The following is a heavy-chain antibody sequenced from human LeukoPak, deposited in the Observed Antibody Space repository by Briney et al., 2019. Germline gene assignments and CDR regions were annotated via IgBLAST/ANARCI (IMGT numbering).Heavy chain of an antibody. Sequence: SETLSLTCTVSGGSISSDNWSWIRQPPGKGLEWIGYIYYTGSTNYNPSLKSRVTISIDTSKNQFSLKLRSVTAADTAVYYCARVDSSNWYDSRGYFDYWGQGTLVTVSS. CDR3: ARVDSSNWYDSRGYFDY. CDR2: IYYTGST. CDR1: GGSISSDN. J-gene: IGHJ4*02. D-gene: IGHD6-13*01. V-gene: IGHV4-59*01.